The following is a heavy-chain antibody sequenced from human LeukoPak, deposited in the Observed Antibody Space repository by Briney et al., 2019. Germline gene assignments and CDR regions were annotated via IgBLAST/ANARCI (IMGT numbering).Heavy chain of an antibody. CDR2: INSDGSST. D-gene: IGHD1-14*01. Sequence: GGSLRLSCAASGFTFSSYWMHWVRQAPGKGLVWVSRINSDGSSTSYADSVKGRFTISRDNAKNTLYLQMNSLRAEDTAVYYCAREAYNDITSDAFDIWGQGTMVTVSS. V-gene: IGHV3-74*01. CDR1: GFTFSSYW. J-gene: IGHJ3*02. CDR3: AREAYNDITSDAFDI.